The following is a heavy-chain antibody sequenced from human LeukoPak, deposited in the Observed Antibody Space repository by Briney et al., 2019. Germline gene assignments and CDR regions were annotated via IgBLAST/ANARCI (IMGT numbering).Heavy chain of an antibody. CDR2: IGNDGRAK. J-gene: IGHJ4*02. CDR1: GFTFRNYG. V-gene: IGHV3-33*08. D-gene: IGHD1-14*01. CDR3: ARDFAYNTFDY. Sequence: GGSLRLSCAASGFTFRNYGLSWVRQAPGKGLEWVAVIGNDGRAKYYADSVRGRFTISRDNTKNSLYMQLTSLRAEDTAVYYCARDFAYNTFDYWGQGTLVTVSS.